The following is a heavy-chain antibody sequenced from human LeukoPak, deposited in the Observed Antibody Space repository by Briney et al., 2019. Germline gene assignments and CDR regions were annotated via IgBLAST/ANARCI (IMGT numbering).Heavy chain of an antibody. CDR1: GYTFTSYG. CDR2: ISAYNGNT. J-gene: IGHJ6*03. V-gene: IGHV1-18*01. D-gene: IGHD6-19*01. Sequence: GASVKVSCKASGYTFTSYGISWVRQAPGQGLEWMGWISAYNGNTNYAQKLQGRVTMTTDTSTSTAYMDLRSLRSDDTAVYYCARTHSSGWYSVGYYYMDVWGKGTTVTVS. CDR3: ARTHSSGWYSVGYYYMDV.